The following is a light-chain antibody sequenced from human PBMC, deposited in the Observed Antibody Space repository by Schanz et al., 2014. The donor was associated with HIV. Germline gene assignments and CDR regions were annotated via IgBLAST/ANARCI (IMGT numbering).Light chain of an antibody. Sequence: QSVLTQPPSASGSPGQSVTISCTGTSSDVGGYNYVSWYQQHPGKAPKLMIYEVSERPSGVPDRFSGSKSGNTAFLLVSGLQAEDEADYFCSSYTSRATWVFGGGTKLTVL. V-gene: IGLV2-8*01. CDR1: SSDVGGYNY. CDR2: EVS. CDR3: SSYTSRATWV. J-gene: IGLJ3*02.